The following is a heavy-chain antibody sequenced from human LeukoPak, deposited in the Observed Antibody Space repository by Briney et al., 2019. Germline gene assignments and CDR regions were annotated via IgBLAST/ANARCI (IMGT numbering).Heavy chain of an antibody. CDR3: TRQQLVLDY. CDR1: GFTLRNDW. V-gene: IGHV3-15*01. D-gene: IGHD6-13*01. J-gene: IGHJ4*02. CDR2: ITSKTDSGTT. Sequence: GGSLRLSCAASGFTLRNDWMSWVRQAAGKGLEWVVHITSKTDSGTTDYAAPVKGRFTISRDDSKNTLYLQMNSLKTEDTAVYYCTRQQLVLDYWGQGTLVTVSS.